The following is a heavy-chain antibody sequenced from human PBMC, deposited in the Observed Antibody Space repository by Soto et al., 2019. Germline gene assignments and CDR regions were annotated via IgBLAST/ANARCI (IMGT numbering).Heavy chain of an antibody. D-gene: IGHD5-18*01. V-gene: IGHV4-59*01. CDR2: IYYSGST. CDR3: AREATAIQH. Sequence: SSETLSLTCTVSGGSISSYYWSWIRQPPGKGLEWIGYIYYSGSTNYNPSLKSRVTISVDTSKNQFSLKLSSVTAADTAVYYCAREATAIQHWGQGTLVTVSS. J-gene: IGHJ1*01. CDR1: GGSISSYY.